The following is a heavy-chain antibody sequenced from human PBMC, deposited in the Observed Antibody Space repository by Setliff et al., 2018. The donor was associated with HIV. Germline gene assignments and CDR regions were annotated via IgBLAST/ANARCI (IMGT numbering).Heavy chain of an antibody. V-gene: IGHV4-59*08. CDR3: ARHVYSSGWGYVYHLDS. CDR1: AGSISNYY. D-gene: IGHD6-19*01. J-gene: IGHJ4*02. Sequence: PSETLSLTCTVSAGSISNYYWSWIRQPPGKGLEWIGYIYASGSTNYSPSLKSRVTISVDTSKNQFSLKLKSVTAADTAVYFCARHVYSSGWGYVYHLDSWGQGTLVTVSS. CDR2: IYASGST.